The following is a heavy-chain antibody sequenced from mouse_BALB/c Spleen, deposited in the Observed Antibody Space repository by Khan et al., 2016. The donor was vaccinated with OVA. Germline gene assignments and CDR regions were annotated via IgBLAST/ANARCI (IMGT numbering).Heavy chain of an antibody. Sequence: QVQLQQSGAELVRPGASVKLSCKTSGYIFTTYWIHWVKQRSGQGLEWIARIYPGTDNTYYSENLKDKATLTADKSSSTAYMQLNSLKSEDSAVYVCAREEALYYFEYWGQGTTLTVSS. CDR3: AREEALYYFEY. J-gene: IGHJ2*01. CDR1: GYIFTTYW. D-gene: IGHD3-2*02. CDR2: IYPGTDNT. V-gene: IGHV1-76*01.